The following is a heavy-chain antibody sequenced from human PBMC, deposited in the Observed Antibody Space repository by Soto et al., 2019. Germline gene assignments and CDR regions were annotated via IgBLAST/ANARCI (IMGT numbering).Heavy chain of an antibody. J-gene: IGHJ6*02. CDR3: ARTYYYDISRSGIVYYYYYGMDV. Sequence: QVQLVQSGAEVKKPGASVKVSCKASGYTFTSYYMHWVRQAPGQGLEWMGIINPSGGSTSYAQKFQGRVTMTRDTSTSTVYMELSSLRSEDTAVYYCARTYYYDISRSGIVYYYYYGMDVWGQGTTVTVSS. V-gene: IGHV1-46*01. CDR2: INPSGGST. CDR1: GYTFTSYY. D-gene: IGHD3-22*01.